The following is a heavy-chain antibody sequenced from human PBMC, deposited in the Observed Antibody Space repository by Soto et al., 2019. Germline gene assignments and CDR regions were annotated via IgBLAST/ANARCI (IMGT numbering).Heavy chain of an antibody. D-gene: IGHD2-2*01. CDR3: ASGVVPAAEIDY. CDR2: INAGNGNT. Sequence: ASVKVSCKASGYTFTSYAMHWVRQAPGQRLEWMGWINAGNGNTKYSQKFQGRVTITRDTSASTAYMELSSLRSEDTAVYYCASGVVPAAEIDYWGQGTLVTVSS. J-gene: IGHJ4*02. CDR1: GYTFTSYA. V-gene: IGHV1-3*01.